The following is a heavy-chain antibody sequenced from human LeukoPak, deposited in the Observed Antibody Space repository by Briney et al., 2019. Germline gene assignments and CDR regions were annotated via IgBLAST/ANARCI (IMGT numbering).Heavy chain of an antibody. J-gene: IGHJ4*02. CDR3: ARCVKVDTAMVPFDY. CDR2: INHSGST. V-gene: IGHV4-34*01. CDR1: GGSFSGYY. Sequence: SETLSLTCAVYGGSFSGYYWSWIRQPPGKGLEWIGEINHSGSTNYNPSLKSRVTISVDTSKNQFSLKLSSVTAADTAVYYCARCVKVDTAMVPFDYWGQGTLVTVSS. D-gene: IGHD5-18*01.